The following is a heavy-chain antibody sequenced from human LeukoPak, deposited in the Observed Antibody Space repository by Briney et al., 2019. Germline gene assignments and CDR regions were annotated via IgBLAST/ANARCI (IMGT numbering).Heavy chain of an antibody. CDR2: IYYSGST. D-gene: IGHD2-15*01. J-gene: IGHJ2*01. CDR1: GGSISSYY. CDR3: ARLLRDWYFDL. V-gene: IGHV4-59*01. Sequence: SETLSLTCTVSGGSISSYYWSWLRQPPGKGLEWIGYIYYSGSTNYNPSLKSRVTISVDTSKNQLSLKLSSVTAADTAVYYCARLLRDWYFDLWGRGTLVTVSS.